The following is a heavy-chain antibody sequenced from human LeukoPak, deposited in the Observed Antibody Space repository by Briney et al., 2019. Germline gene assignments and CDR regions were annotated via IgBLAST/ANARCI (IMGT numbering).Heavy chain of an antibody. CDR3: TTDSGAYDFNY. Sequence: GGSLRLSCAASGFTFSNAWMSWVRQAPGKGLEWVGRITSKTDGGTTDYAAPVKGRFTISRDDSKNTLYLQMNSLKTEDTAVYYCTTDSGAYDFNYWGRGTLVTVSS. CDR1: GFTFSNAW. D-gene: IGHD5-12*01. J-gene: IGHJ4*02. CDR2: ITSKTDGGTT. V-gene: IGHV3-15*01.